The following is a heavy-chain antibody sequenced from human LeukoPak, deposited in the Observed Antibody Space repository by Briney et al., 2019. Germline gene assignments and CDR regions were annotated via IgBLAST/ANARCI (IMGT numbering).Heavy chain of an antibody. D-gene: IGHD4/OR15-4a*01. CDR1: GFTFTNYA. V-gene: IGHV3-23*01. CDR2: ISYNGGST. J-gene: IGHJ6*04. Sequence: GGSLRLSCAASGFTFTNYAMIWVRQAPGKGLEWVSAISYNGGSTYYSDSVKGRFTISRDNSKNTVYPQMNSLRAEDTAVYYCAKPPNYGAYYYGMDVWGKGTTVTVSS. CDR3: AKPPNYGAYYYGMDV.